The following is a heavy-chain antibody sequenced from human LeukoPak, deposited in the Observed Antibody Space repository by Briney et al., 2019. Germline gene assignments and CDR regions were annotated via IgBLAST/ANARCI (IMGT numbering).Heavy chain of an antibody. CDR2: IKSDGSST. D-gene: IGHD6-13*01. V-gene: IGHV3-74*01. CDR3: ARGGDSSNWYPGYFDY. Sequence: GESLRLSCAASGFTFSNYWMHWVRQAPGKGPVWVSRIKSDGSSTRFADSVQGRFTISRDNGKNTLYLQMNSLRAEDTAVYYCARGGDSSNWYPGYFDYWGQGALVTVSS. J-gene: IGHJ4*02. CDR1: GFTFSNYW.